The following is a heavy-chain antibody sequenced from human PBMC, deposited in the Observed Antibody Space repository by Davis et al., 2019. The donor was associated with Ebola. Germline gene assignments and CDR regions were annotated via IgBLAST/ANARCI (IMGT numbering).Heavy chain of an antibody. CDR3: ARAQFPTTSDH. V-gene: IGHV1-18*04. CDR2: INPHNGNT. CDR1: GYTFTNYG. J-gene: IGHJ4*02. D-gene: IGHD1-1*01. Sequence: ASVKVSCKASGYTFTNYGITWVRQAPGQGLEWLGWINPHNGNTNYAQNVQGRVTLTTDTSTSTAYMEVGSLRSDDTAVYYCARAQFPTTSDHWGQGTLVTVSS.